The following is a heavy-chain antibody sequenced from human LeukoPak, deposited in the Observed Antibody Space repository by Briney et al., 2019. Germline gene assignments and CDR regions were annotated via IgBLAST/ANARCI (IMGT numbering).Heavy chain of an antibody. CDR2: ISSLSSFK. V-gene: IGHV3-21*01. J-gene: IGHJ6*02. CDR3: ARGAVVPAALEGPYYYYGMDV. CDR1: GFTFSTYT. D-gene: IGHD2-2*01. Sequence: GGSLRLSCSASGFTFSTYTMNWVRQAPGKGLEWVSSISSLSSFKYYADSVKGRSTISRDNAKKSLYLQMSSLRAEDTAVYYCARGAVVPAALEGPYYYYGMDVWGQGTTVTVSS.